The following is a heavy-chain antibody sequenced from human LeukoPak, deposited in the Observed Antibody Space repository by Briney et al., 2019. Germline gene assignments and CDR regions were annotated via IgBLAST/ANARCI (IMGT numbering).Heavy chain of an antibody. CDR1: GFTFDDYA. D-gene: IGHD3-22*01. Sequence: GGSLRLSCAASGFTFDDYAMHWVRQAPGKGLEWVSLISGDGGSTYYGDSVKGRFTISRDNSKNTLYLQMNSLGTEDTALYYCAKDSSGYYYVFQHWGQGTLVTVSS. CDR2: ISGDGGST. J-gene: IGHJ1*01. V-gene: IGHV3-43*02. CDR3: AKDSSGYYYVFQH.